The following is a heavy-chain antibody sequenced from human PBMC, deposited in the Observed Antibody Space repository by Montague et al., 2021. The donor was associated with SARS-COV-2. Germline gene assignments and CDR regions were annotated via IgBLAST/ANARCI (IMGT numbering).Heavy chain of an antibody. D-gene: IGHD3-9*01. Sequence: TNYNPSLKSRVTLSLDAAKNHFSLRLSSVTAADTAVYYCARRTDILTGYYDYWGQGTLVTV. CDR2: T. J-gene: IGHJ4*02. CDR3: ARRTDILTGYYDY. V-gene: IGHV4-61*03.